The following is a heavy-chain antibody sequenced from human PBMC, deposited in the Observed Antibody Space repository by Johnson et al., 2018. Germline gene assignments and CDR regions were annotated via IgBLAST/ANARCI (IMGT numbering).Heavy chain of an antibody. CDR3: ARNEVDESFDL. D-gene: IGHD5-12*01. CDR1: GGTFSTYA. Sequence: QVQLVESGAEVKKPGSSVKVSCKASGGTFSTYAINWVRQAPGQGLEWMGGIIPMFGTADYAQKFQGRVTITADEYASTVYMELGSLRSEDTAIYYGARNEVDESFDLWGQGTMVTVSA. J-gene: IGHJ3*01. V-gene: IGHV1-69*01. CDR2: IIPMFGTA.